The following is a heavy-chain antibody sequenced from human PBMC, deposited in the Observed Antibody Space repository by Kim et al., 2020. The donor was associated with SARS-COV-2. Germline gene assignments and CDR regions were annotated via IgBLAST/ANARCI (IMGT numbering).Heavy chain of an antibody. CDR3: AKDSSYYDSSGYYYIDY. V-gene: IGHV3-30*18. D-gene: IGHD3-22*01. CDR2: ISYDGSNK. CDR1: GFTFSSYG. J-gene: IGHJ4*02. Sequence: GGSLRLSCAASGFTFSSYGMHWVRQAPGKGLEWVSVISYDGSNKYYADSVKGRFTISRDNSKNTLYLQMNSLRAEDTAVYYCAKDSSYYDSSGYYYIDYWGQGTLVTVSS.